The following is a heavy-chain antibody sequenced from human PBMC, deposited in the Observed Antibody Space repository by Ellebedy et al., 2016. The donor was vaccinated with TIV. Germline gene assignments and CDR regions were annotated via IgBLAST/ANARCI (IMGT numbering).Heavy chain of an antibody. J-gene: IGHJ6*02. Sequence: SETLSLXXTVSGGSISSSSYYWGWIRQPPGKGLEWIGSIYYSGSTYYNPSLKSRVTISVDTSKNQFSLKLSSVTAADTAVYYCARQSYYYGMDVWGQGTTVTVSS. CDR3: ARQSYYYGMDV. V-gene: IGHV4-39*01. CDR2: IYYSGST. CDR1: GGSISSSSYY.